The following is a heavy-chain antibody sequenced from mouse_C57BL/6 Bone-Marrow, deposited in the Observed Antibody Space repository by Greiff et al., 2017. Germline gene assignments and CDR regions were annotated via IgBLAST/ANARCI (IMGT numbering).Heavy chain of an antibody. V-gene: IGHV5-17*01. D-gene: IGHD2-3*01. CDR3: ARPDGYWFAY. Sequence: EVQLQESGGGLVKPGGSLKLSCAASGFTFSDSGMHWVRQAPEKGLEWVAYISSGSSTIYYADTVKGRFTISRDNAKNTLFLQMTSLRSEDTAMYYCARPDGYWFAYWGQGTLVTVSA. CDR1: GFTFSDSG. CDR2: ISSGSSTI. J-gene: IGHJ3*01.